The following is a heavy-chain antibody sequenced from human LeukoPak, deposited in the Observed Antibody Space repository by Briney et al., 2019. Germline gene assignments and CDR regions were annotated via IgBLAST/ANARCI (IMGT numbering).Heavy chain of an antibody. Sequence: ASVKVSCKASGYTFTKYDISWVRQATGQGLEWIGWMNPNSGYAGYAQKFQGRVTITRDTSINTAYMEMSSLRSEDTAVYYCARVWGSVDYWGQGTLVTVSS. V-gene: IGHV1-8*03. CDR2: MNPNSGYA. D-gene: IGHD7-27*01. CDR3: ARVWGSVDY. CDR1: GYTFTKYD. J-gene: IGHJ4*02.